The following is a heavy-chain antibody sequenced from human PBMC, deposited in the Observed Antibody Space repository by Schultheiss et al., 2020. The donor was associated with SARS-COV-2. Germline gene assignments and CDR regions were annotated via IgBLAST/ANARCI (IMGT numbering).Heavy chain of an antibody. J-gene: IGHJ4*02. D-gene: IGHD3-10*01. CDR1: GYTFTGYY. Sequence: ASVKVSCKASGYTFTGYYMHWVRQAPGQRLEWMGWINAGNGNTNYAQKLQGRVTMTTDTSTSTAYMELRSLRSDDTAVYYCARMSKRPYGSGSYYPYYFDYWGQGTLVTVSS. V-gene: IGHV1-18*04. CDR3: ARMSKRPYGSGSYYPYYFDY. CDR2: INAGNGNT.